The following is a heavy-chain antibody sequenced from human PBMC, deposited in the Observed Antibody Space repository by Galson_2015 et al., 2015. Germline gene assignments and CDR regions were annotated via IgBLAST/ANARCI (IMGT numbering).Heavy chain of an antibody. V-gene: IGHV3-21*01. Sequence: SLRLSCAASGFTFSRYAMHWVRQAPGKGLEWVSSISSRRDNIYYADSVKGRFTISRDKAKNSLYLQMSSLRAEDTALYYCAREDGSWTMYYVDSWGQGSLGTVSS. CDR2: ISSRRDNI. D-gene: IGHD1-26*01. CDR1: GFTFSRYA. J-gene: IGHJ4*02. CDR3: AREDGSWTMYYVDS.